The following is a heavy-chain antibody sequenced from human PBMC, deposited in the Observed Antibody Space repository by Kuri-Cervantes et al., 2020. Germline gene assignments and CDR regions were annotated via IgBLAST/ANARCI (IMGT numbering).Heavy chain of an antibody. J-gene: IGHJ6*03. D-gene: IGHD5-12*01. CDR3: ARGVSGYDPYYYYMDV. Sequence: GSLRLSCAVYGGSFSGYYWSWIRQPPGKGLEWIGEINHSGSTNYNPSLKSRVTISVDTSKNQFSLKLSSVTAADTAVYCCARGVSGYDPYYYYMDVWGKGTTVTVSS. CDR2: INHSGST. V-gene: IGHV4-34*01. CDR1: GGSFSGYY.